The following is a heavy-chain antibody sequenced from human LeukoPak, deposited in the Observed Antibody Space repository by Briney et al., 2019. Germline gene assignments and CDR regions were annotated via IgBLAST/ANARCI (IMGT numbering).Heavy chain of an antibody. V-gene: IGHV3-48*03. Sequence: PGGSLSLSCTTSGFIFNTYDFNWVRQAQGRGLEWVSHIGTGGSPIYYADSVKGRFTISRDDARQSLYLQMDSQRVEDTAVYYCASGLVIDYWGQGTLVTVSS. CDR1: GFIFNTYD. CDR2: IGTGGSPI. J-gene: IGHJ4*02. CDR3: ASGLVIDY. D-gene: IGHD3/OR15-3a*01.